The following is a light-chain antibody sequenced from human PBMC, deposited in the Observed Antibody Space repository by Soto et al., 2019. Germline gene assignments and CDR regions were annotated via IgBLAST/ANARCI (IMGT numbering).Light chain of an antibody. Sequence: DIQLTQSPSFLSASVGDRVTITCRASQGISSYFAWYQQKPGKAPKLLIYAVSALQSGVPSRFGGRASGTEFTLTISSLQPEDCAPYYCQPLNSYRLTFGGGTKVEIK. CDR1: QGISSY. CDR2: AVS. CDR3: QPLNSYRLT. J-gene: IGKJ4*01. V-gene: IGKV1-9*01.